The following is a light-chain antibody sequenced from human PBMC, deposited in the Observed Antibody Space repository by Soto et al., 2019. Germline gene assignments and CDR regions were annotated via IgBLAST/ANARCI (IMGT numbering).Light chain of an antibody. CDR1: QSVGSL. Sequence: EIVLTQSPATLSVSPGERATLSCRASQSVGSLLAWYQQKPGQAPRLLIYRASSRATGISGSFSGSGSGTEFTLTITSPQSEDFAVYYCQQYNEWPITFGQGTRLQIK. J-gene: IGKJ5*01. CDR2: RAS. CDR3: QQYNEWPIT. V-gene: IGKV3-15*01.